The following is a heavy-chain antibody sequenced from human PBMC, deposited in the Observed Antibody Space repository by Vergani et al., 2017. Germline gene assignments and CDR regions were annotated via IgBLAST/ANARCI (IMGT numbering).Heavy chain of an antibody. D-gene: IGHD1-14*01. CDR3: SRELRLLYNRFDP. CDR2: TWYDGNNK. CDR1: GFTFNQYG. V-gene: IGHV3-33*01. Sequence: QVQLVESGGGVVQPGRSLSLSCAASGFTFNQYGMHWVRQPPGQGLEWVAVTWYDGNNKQYTDPVKGRFTISKNNSKITMYLQMNSLRDGDTCVYYCSRELRLLYNRFDPWGQGTLVSVSS. J-gene: IGHJ5*02.